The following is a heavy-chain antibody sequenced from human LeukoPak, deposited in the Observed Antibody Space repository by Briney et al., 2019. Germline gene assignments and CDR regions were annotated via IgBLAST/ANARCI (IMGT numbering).Heavy chain of an antibody. V-gene: IGHV4-59*01. Sequence: SETLSLTCTVSGGSISSYYWSWIRQPPGKGLEWIGYIYYSGSTNYNPSLKSRVTISVDTSKNQFSLKLSSVTAADTAVYYCAKFFALGYGHDVFDIWGQGTMVTVSS. CDR2: IYYSGST. D-gene: IGHD3/OR15-3a*01. J-gene: IGHJ3*02. CDR1: GGSISSYY. CDR3: AKFFALGYGHDVFDI.